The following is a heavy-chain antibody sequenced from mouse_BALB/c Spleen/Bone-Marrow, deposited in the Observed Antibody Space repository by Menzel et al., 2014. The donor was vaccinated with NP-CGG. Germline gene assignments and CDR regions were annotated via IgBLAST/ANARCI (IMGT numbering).Heavy chain of an antibody. CDR3: NILDYSFDY. V-gene: IGHV14-4*02. J-gene: IGHJ2*02. CDR2: VDPENGDT. Sequence: EVHLVESGAELVRSGASVKLSCTASGFNIKDFYMHWLRQRPEQGLEWIGWVDPENGDTECAPKFQGKATMTADTSSNTAYLHLSSLTSEDTAVYYCNILDYSFDYGGQRTSLTVSS. CDR1: GFNIKDFY.